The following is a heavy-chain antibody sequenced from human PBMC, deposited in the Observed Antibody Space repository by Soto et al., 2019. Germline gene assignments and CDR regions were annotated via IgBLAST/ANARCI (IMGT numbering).Heavy chain of an antibody. D-gene: IGHD2-15*01. Sequence: QITLKESGPTLVNPTQTLTLTCTFSGFSLSTSGVGVGWIRQPPGKALEWLALIYWDDDKRYSPSLKSRLTITKDTSKNQVVLTMTNINPVDTATYYCAFATRASPDVAAIDWFDPWGQGTLVTVSS. CDR1: GFSLSTSGVG. CDR2: IYWDDDK. V-gene: IGHV2-5*02. CDR3: AFATRASPDVAAIDWFDP. J-gene: IGHJ5*02.